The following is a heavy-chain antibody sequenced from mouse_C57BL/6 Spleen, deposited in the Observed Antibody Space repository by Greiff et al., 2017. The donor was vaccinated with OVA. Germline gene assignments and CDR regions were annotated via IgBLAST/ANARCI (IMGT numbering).Heavy chain of an antibody. CDR1: GFTFSSYG. V-gene: IGHV5-6*01. CDR3: VTTVVAPFDY. D-gene: IGHD1-1*01. Sequence: EVNVVESGGDLVKPGGSLKLSCAASGFTFSSYGMSWVRQTPDKRLEWVATISSGGSYTYYPDSVKGRFTISRDNAKNTLYLQMSSLKSEDTAMYYCVTTVVAPFDYWGQGTTLTVSS. J-gene: IGHJ2*01. CDR2: ISSGGSYT.